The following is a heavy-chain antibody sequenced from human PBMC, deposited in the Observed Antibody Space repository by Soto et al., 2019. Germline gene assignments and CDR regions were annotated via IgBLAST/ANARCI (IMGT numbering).Heavy chain of an antibody. D-gene: IGHD3-3*01. CDR3: TTDEPDFWSGYYHHDAFDI. CDR2: IKSKTDGGTT. CDR1: GFTFSNAW. J-gene: IGHJ3*02. Sequence: GSLRLSCAASGFTFSNAWMNWVRQAPEKGLEWVGRIKSKTDGGTTDYAAPVKGRFTISRDDSKNTLYLQMNSLKTEDTAVYYCTTDEPDFWSGYYHHDAFDIWGQGTMVTVSS. V-gene: IGHV3-15*07.